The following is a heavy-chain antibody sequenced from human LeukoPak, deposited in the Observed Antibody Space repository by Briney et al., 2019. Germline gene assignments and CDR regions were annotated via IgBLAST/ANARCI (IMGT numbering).Heavy chain of an antibody. CDR2: IYYSGST. Sequence: TSETLSLTCTVSGGSISSYYWSWLRQPPGKGLEWIGYIYYSGSTNYNPSLKSRVTISVDTSKNQFSLKLSSVTAADTAVYYCAREFDYWGQGTLVTVSS. CDR3: AREFDY. V-gene: IGHV4-59*01. CDR1: GGSISSYY. J-gene: IGHJ4*02.